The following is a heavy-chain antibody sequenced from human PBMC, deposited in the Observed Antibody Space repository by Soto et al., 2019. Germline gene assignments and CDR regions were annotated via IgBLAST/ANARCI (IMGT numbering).Heavy chain of an antibody. CDR3: ARGWGEPAQYYFDY. CDR2: IYYSGST. J-gene: IGHJ4*02. CDR1: GGSISSYY. Sequence: QVQLQESGPGLVKPSETLSLTCTVSGGSISSYYWSWIRQPPGKGLEWIGYIYYSGSTNYNPSLKSRVTISVDTSKNQFSLKLSSVTAADTAVYYCARGWGEPAQYYFDYWGQGTLVTVSS. D-gene: IGHD3-16*01. V-gene: IGHV4-59*01.